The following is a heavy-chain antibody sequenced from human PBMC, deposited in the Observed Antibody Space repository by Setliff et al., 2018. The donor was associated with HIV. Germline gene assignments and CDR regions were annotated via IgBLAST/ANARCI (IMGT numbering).Heavy chain of an antibody. V-gene: IGHV4-38-2*01. CDR3: ATVSGYYWQYFDY. Sequence: CAVSGYSISSGYYWGWIRQPPGKGLEWIGHIYHSGSTSYNPSLKSRATISVDTSKNQFSLKLSSVTAADTAVYYCATVSGYYWQYFDYWGPGTRVTVSS. D-gene: IGHD3-22*01. CDR1: GYSISSGYY. J-gene: IGHJ4*02. CDR2: IYHSGST.